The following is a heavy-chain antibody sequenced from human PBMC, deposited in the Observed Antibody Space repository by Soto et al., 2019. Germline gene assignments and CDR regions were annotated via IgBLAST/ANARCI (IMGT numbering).Heavy chain of an antibody. J-gene: IGHJ4*02. V-gene: IGHV3-30-3*01. CDR2: ISYDGSNK. D-gene: IGHD4-17*01. CDR1: GFAFSSYA. CDR3: ARDFDGDPFYYFDY. Sequence: GGSLRLSCAASGFAFSSYAMHWVRQAPGKGLEWVAVISYDGSNKYYADSVKGRFTISRDNSKNTLYLQMNSLRAEDTAVYYCARDFDGDPFYYFDYWGQGTLVTVSS.